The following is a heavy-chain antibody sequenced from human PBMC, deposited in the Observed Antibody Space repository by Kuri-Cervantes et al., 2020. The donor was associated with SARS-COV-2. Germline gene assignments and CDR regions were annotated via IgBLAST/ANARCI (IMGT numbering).Heavy chain of an antibody. CDR2: IYTSGST. J-gene: IGHJ4*02. Sequence: GSLRLSCTVSGASISSQYWSWIRQPPGKGLEYIAYIYTSGSTNYNPSFKSRATMTRDTSTSTVYMELSSLRSEDTAVYYCARVAGNYFDYWGQGTLVTVSS. D-gene: IGHD6-19*01. CDR1: GASISSQY. V-gene: IGHV4-4*08. CDR3: ARVAGNYFDY.